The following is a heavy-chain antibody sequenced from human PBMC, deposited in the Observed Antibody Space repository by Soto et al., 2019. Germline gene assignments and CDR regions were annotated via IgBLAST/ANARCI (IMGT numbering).Heavy chain of an antibody. J-gene: IGHJ4*02. D-gene: IGHD1-26*01. Sequence: QVQLVQSGAEVKKPGASVKVSCKASGYTFTSYDINWVRQAPGQGLEWMGWMNPNIGNTGYAQKVQGRVTMTRNTSLSTAYMELSSLRSEGRAVYYSAMEKSGYYDYGCQGALVTVSS. CDR3: AMEKSGYYDY. CDR1: GYTFTSYD. V-gene: IGHV1-8*01. CDR2: MNPNIGNT.